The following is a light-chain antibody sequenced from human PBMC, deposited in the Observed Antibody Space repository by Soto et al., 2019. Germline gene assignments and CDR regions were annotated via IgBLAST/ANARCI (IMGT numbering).Light chain of an antibody. CDR3: HQRQSWPRT. Sequence: EIVLTQSPATLSSSPGDRVTLSCRASQAVTTSFAWYQHKPGQAPRLLIYLTSNRAAGIPARFSGSGSGTDFTLTISDVQPEDFAVYYCHQRQSWPRTFGQGTKVDIK. V-gene: IGKV3-11*01. J-gene: IGKJ1*01. CDR1: QAVTTS. CDR2: LTS.